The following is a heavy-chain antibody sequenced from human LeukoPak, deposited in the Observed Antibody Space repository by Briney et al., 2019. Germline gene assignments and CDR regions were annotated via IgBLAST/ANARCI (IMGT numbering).Heavy chain of an antibody. Sequence: LSGRSLRLSCAASGFTVITNDMTWVRQAPGKGLEWVSVLYSDGKTKNADSVQGRFTISRDNSKNTLYLEMNSLSPDDTAVYYCARGVEPLAANTLAYWGQGTLVTVSS. V-gene: IGHV3-53*01. J-gene: IGHJ4*02. D-gene: IGHD1-14*01. CDR1: GFTVITND. CDR2: LYSDGKT. CDR3: ARGVEPLAANTLAY.